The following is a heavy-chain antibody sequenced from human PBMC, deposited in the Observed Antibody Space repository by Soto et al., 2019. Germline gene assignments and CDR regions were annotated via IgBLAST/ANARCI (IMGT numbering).Heavy chain of an antibody. V-gene: IGHV4-31*03. Sequence: PSETLSLTCTVSGGAISSGGYYWSWIRQHPGKCLEWIGYIYYTGSAYYNPSLKSRLTISVDTSKNQFSLKLSSVTAEDTAVYYCARGAYYYDSSGYFSKYFDSWGQGTLVTVYS. CDR1: GGAISSGGYY. J-gene: IGHJ4*02. D-gene: IGHD3-22*01. CDR3: ARGAYYYDSSGYFSKYFDS. CDR2: IYYTGSA.